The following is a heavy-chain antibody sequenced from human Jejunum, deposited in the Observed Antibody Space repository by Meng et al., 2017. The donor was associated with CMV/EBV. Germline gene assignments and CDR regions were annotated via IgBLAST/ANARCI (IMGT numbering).Heavy chain of an antibody. CDR2: FYSSDTY. Sequence: QVQLQESGPGLVKPSETLSLPCTVSGGSINNYYWSWIRQSAGKGLEWIGRFYSSDTYNYHPSLNSRVTMSLDTSKKQFSLILSSVTAADTARYYCARGPGASTREGFDHWGLGTLVTVSS. J-gene: IGHJ4*02. CDR3: ARGPGASTREGFDH. V-gene: IGHV4-4*07. CDR1: GGSINNYY. D-gene: IGHD1-26*01.